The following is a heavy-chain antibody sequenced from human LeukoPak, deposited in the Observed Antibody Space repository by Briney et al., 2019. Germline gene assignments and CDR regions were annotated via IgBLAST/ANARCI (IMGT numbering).Heavy chain of an antibody. D-gene: IGHD1-7*01. CDR2: IYYSGST. J-gene: IGHJ5*02. CDR1: GGSISSGGYY. Sequence: SQTLSLTCTVSGGSISSGGYYWSWIRQHPGKGLEWIGYIYYSGSTYYNPSLKSRVTISVDTSKNQFSLKLSSVTAADTAVYYCARETAELPSSARFDPWGQGTLVTVSS. CDR3: ARETAELPSSARFDP. V-gene: IGHV4-31*03.